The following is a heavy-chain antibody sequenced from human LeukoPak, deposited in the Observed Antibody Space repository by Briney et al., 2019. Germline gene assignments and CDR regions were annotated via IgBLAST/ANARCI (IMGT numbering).Heavy chain of an antibody. D-gene: IGHD2-8*02. V-gene: IGHV4-31*03. CDR3: ARDHFDSTGFWYFDL. Sequence: SQTLSLTCTVSVDSISSGGYYWTCIRQHPGKGLECIGYFYYGGSTHYNPSLKSRVTISADTSKNQFSLKLSSVTAADTAVYYCARDHFDSTGFWYFDLWSRGTLVTVSS. CDR1: VDSISSGGYY. J-gene: IGHJ2*01. CDR2: FYYGGST.